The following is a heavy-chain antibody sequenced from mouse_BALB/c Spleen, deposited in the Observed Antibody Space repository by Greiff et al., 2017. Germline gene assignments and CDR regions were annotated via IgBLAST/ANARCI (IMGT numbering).Heavy chain of an antibody. J-gene: IGHJ3*01. V-gene: IGHV14-3*02. CDR2: IDPANGNT. CDR1: GFNIKDTY. Sequence: EVQLQQSGAELVKPGASVKLSCTASGFNIKDTYMHWVKQRPEQGLEWIGRIDPANGNTKYDPKFQGKATITADTSSNTAYLQLSSLTSEDTAVYYCAPIYYGLRDWFAYWGQGTLVTVSA. D-gene: IGHD2-1*01. CDR3: APIYYGLRDWFAY.